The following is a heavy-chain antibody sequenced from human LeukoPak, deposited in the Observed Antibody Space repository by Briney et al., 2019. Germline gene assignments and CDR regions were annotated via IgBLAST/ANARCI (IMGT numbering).Heavy chain of an antibody. J-gene: IGHJ4*02. V-gene: IGHV1-2*02. D-gene: IGHD3-22*01. CDR2: INPNSGGT. CDR1: GYTFTGYY. CDR3: ARGAYYDSSGGPLH. Sequence: ASVKVSCKASGYTFTGYYMHWVRQAPGQGLEWMGWINPNSGGTNYAQKFQGRVTMTRDTSISTAYMELSRLRSDDTAVYYCARGAYYDSSGGPLHWGQGTLVTDSS.